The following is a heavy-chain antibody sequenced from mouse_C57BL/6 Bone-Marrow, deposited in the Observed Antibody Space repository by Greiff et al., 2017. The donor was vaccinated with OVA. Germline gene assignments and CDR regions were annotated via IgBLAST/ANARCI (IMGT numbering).Heavy chain of an antibody. CDR1: GYTFTNYW. CDR3: ARWHYCTLDY. V-gene: IGHV1-63*01. J-gene: IGHJ2*01. CDR2: IYPGGGYT. Sequence: VQLQQSGAELVRPGTSVKMSCKASGYTFTNYWIGWAKQRPGHGLEWIGDIYPGGGYTNYNEKFKGKATLTADKSSSTAYMQFSSLTSEDSAIYYCARWHYCTLDYWGQGTTLTVSS. D-gene: IGHD1-1*01.